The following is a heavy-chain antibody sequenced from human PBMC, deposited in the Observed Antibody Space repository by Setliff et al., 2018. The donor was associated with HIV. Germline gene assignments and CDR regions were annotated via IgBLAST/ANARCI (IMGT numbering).Heavy chain of an antibody. J-gene: IGHJ4*02. CDR1: GITFSNYG. Sequence: GGSLRLSCAASGITFSNYGMHWVRQAPGKGLEWVAVIWYDGNNKYYADSVKGRFTTSRDNFKNTLCLQMNSLRAEDTAVYYCAKDSKYRGVAVRRGFYLDYWGQGKLVTVSS. CDR2: IWYDGNNK. V-gene: IGHV3-30*02. CDR3: AKDSKYRGVAVRRGFYLDY. D-gene: IGHD6-6*01.